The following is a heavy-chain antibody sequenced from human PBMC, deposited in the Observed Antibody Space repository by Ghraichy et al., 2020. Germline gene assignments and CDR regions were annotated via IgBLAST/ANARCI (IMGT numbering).Heavy chain of an antibody. CDR3: ARQPYSGYDYLAGDYGGNFDY. V-gene: IGHV3-48*02. CDR1: GFTFSSYS. D-gene: IGHD5-12*01. J-gene: IGHJ4*02. CDR2: ISSSSSPI. Sequence: GGSLRLSCAASGFTFSSYSMNWVRQAPGKGLEWVSYISSSSSPIYYADSVKGRFTISRDNAKNSLYLQMNSLRDEDTAVYYCARQPYSGYDYLAGDYGGNFDYWGQGTLVTVSS.